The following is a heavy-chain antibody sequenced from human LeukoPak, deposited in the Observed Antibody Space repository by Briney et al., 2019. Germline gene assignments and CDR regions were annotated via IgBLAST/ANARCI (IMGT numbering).Heavy chain of an antibody. CDR1: GFTLSSNG. CDR3: AKDRSSTWSLDY. D-gene: IGHD6-13*01. Sequence: GRSLRLSCAASGFTLSSNGMHWVRQAPGKGLEWVAVISYDGSDKYYADSVKGRFTISRDNSKNTLYLQMNSLRVEDTALYYCAKDRSSTWSLDYWGQGTLVTVSS. V-gene: IGHV3-30*18. CDR2: ISYDGSDK. J-gene: IGHJ4*02.